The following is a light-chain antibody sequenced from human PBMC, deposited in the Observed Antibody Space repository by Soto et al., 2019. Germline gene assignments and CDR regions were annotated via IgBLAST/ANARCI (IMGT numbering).Light chain of an antibody. J-gene: IGKJ3*01. CDR3: QQHGGSPPT. CDR2: GAS. V-gene: IGKV3-20*01. CDR1: QSVSSSY. Sequence: ESVLTQSPGTLSLSPGERATLSCRASQSVSSSYLAWYQQKPGQAPRLLIYGASSRATGIPDRFSGSGSGTDFTLTINRLEPEDFAVYYCQQHGGSPPTFGPGTKVDIK.